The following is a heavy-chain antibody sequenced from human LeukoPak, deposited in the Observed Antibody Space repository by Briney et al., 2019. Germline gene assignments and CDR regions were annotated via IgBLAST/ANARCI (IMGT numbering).Heavy chain of an antibody. J-gene: IGHJ5*01. CDR2: ISARGGGT. V-gene: IGHV3-23*01. CDR1: GFTFGSHA. Sequence: GGSLRLSCATSGFTFGSHAMSGVRQALGKGLDWVSSISARGGGTSYADSVKGRITLSRDNYKNTVYLQMNSLRAEDTAVYFCVKTFQYISNWYDYWGQGTLVSVSS. D-gene: IGHD6-6*01. CDR3: VKTFQYISNWYDY.